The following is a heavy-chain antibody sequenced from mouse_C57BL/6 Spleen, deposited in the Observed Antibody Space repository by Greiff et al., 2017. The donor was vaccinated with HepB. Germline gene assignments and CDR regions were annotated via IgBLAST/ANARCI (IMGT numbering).Heavy chain of an antibody. CDR3: TRSIYYDYDGN. Sequence: VQLQQSGTVLARPGASVKMSCKTSGYTFTSYWMHWVKQRPGQGLEWIGAIYPGNSDTSYNQKFKGKAKLTAVTSASTAYMELSSLTNEDSAVYYCTRSIYYDYDGNWGQGTLVTVSA. CDR2: IYPGNSDT. CDR1: GYTFTSYW. J-gene: IGHJ3*01. D-gene: IGHD2-4*01. V-gene: IGHV1-5*01.